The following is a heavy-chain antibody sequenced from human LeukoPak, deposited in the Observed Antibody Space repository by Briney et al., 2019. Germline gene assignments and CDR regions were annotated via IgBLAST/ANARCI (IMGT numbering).Heavy chain of an antibody. CDR2: IYYSGST. CDR3: ARNSPRGDAHAFDI. Sequence: KPSETLSLTCTVSGGYISSYYWSWIRQPPGKGLEWIGYIYYSGSTNYNPSLKSRVTISVDTSKNQFSLKLSSVTAADTAVYYCARNSPRGDAHAFDIWGQGTMVTVSS. D-gene: IGHD3-10*01. CDR1: GGYISSYY. J-gene: IGHJ3*02. V-gene: IGHV4-59*01.